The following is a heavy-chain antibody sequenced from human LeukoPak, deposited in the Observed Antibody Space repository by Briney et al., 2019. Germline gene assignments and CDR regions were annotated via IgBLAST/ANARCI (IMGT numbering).Heavy chain of an antibody. CDR3: ARGAYGDGWYFDY. CDR2: IYHSGST. CDR1: GGSISSGGYS. V-gene: IGHV4-30-2*01. Sequence: PSQTLSLTCAVSGGSISSGGYSWSWIRQPPGKGLERIGYIYHSGSTYYNPSLKSRVTISVDRSKNQFSLKLSSVTAADTAVYYCARGAYGDGWYFDYWGQGTLVTVSS. J-gene: IGHJ4*02. D-gene: IGHD4-17*01.